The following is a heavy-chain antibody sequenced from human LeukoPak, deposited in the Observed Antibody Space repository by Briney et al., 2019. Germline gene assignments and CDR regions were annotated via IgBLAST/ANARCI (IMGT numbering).Heavy chain of an antibody. CDR1: GFTFSSYS. CDR2: ISTSSSYI. D-gene: IGHD2-15*01. J-gene: IGHJ5*02. CDR3: AKDRVAGTP. Sequence: GGSLRLSCAASGFTFSSYSMNWVRQAPGKGLEWVSSISTSSSYINYADSVKGRFTISRDNAKNSLYLQMNSLRAEDTAVYYCAKDRVAGTPWGQGTLVTVSS. V-gene: IGHV3-21*04.